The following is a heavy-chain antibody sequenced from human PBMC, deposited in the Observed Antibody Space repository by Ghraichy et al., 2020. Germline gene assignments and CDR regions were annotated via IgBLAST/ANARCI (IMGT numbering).Heavy chain of an antibody. CDR2: LYSGGST. D-gene: IGHD3-16*02. Sequence: SGVSGGGGWMGWGRQGPGKGLEWGSVLYSGGSTCCADSVKGRFTISRDNTTNLLFLQMSSLRDEDTAIYYCARGYRGFDPWGPGTLVTVSS. J-gene: IGHJ5*02. CDR1: GVSGGGGW. CDR3: ARGYRGFDP. V-gene: IGHV3-53*01.